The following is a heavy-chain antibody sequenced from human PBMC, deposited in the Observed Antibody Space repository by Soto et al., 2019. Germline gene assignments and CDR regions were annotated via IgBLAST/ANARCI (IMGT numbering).Heavy chain of an antibody. V-gene: IGHV3-30-3*01. CDR3: ARVDGQWLVWWYFDL. CDR1: GFTFSSYA. J-gene: IGHJ2*01. CDR2: ISYDGSNK. D-gene: IGHD6-19*01. Sequence: QVQLVESGGGVVQPGRSLRLSCAASGFTFSSYAMHWVRQAPGKGLEWGAVISYDGSNKYYADSVKGRFTISRDNSKNTLYLQMNSLRAEDTAVYYCARVDGQWLVWWYFDLWGRGTLVTVSS.